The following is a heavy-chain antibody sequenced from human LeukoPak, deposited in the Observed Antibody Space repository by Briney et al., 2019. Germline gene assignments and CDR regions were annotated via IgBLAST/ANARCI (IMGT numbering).Heavy chain of an antibody. D-gene: IGHD6-13*01. CDR3: ARDRLSIAAAGTLNWFDP. Sequence: GASVKVSCKASGYTFTGYYMHWVRQAPGQGLEWMGWINPNSGGTNYAQKFQGRVTMTRDTSISTAYMELSRLRSDDTAVYYCARDRLSIAAAGTLNWFDPWGQGTLVTVPS. J-gene: IGHJ5*02. CDR1: GYTFTGYY. CDR2: INPNSGGT. V-gene: IGHV1-2*02.